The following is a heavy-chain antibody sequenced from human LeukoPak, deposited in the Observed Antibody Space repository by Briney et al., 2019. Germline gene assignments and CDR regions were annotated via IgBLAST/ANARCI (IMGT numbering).Heavy chain of an antibody. J-gene: IGHJ4*02. D-gene: IGHD3-3*01. CDR3: TRDPGFRVTIQEYYFDY. V-gene: IGHV3-49*04. CDR1: GFSFSSYS. CDR2: IRSKAYGGTT. Sequence: GGSLRLSCAASGFSFSSYSMNWVRQAPGKGLEWVGFIRSKAYGGTTEYAASVKGRFTISRDDSKSIAYLQMNSLKTEDTAVYYCTRDPGFRVTIQEYYFDYWGQGTLVTVSS.